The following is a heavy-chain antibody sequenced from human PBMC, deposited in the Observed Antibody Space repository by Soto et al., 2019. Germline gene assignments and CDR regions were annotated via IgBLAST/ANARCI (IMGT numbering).Heavy chain of an antibody. V-gene: IGHV1-69*13. CDR2: IIPIFGTA. D-gene: IGHD2-2*01. Sequence: SVKVSCKASGGTFSSYAISWVRQAPGQGLEWMGGIIPIFGTANYAQKFQGRVTITADESTSTAYMELSSLRSEDTAVYYCARDSKLGYCSSTSCYPNYYYDYGMDVWGQGTTVTVSS. J-gene: IGHJ6*02. CDR3: ARDSKLGYCSSTSCYPNYYYDYGMDV. CDR1: GGTFSSYA.